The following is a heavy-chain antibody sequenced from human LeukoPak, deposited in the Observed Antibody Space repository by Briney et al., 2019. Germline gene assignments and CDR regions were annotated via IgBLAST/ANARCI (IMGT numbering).Heavy chain of an antibody. Sequence: PGGSLTPSCAASGFPFSAYALTWVRQAPGQGLEWVSAIRASGKDTYYTDSVKGRFIISRDNSRDTLYLQMSSLTAEDTARYYCARRDVTCYPKRAAFDVWGRGTMVTVPS. CDR2: IRASGKDT. CDR1: GFPFSAYA. CDR3: ARRDVTCYPKRAAFDV. V-gene: IGHV3-23*01. J-gene: IGHJ3*01. D-gene: IGHD3-9*01.